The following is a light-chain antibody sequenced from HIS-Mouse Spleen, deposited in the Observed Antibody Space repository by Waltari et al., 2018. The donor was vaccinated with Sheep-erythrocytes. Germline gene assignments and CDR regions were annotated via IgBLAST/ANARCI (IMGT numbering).Light chain of an antibody. Sequence: EIVLTQSPATLSLSPGERATLSCRASQRVSSYLPWYQQKPGQAPRLLSCEASNGATGIHARFSGSGSGTDFTLTISSLEPEDFAVYYCQQRSNWYTFGQGTKLEIK. CDR3: QQRSNWYT. CDR1: QRVSSY. CDR2: EAS. J-gene: IGKJ2*01. V-gene: IGKV3-11*01.